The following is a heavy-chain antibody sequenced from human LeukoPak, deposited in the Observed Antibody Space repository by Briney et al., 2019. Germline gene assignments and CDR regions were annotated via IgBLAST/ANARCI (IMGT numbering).Heavy chain of an antibody. J-gene: IGHJ4*02. D-gene: IGHD3-10*01. V-gene: IGHV4-30-4*08. Sequence: SETLSLTCTVSGGSISSYYWSWIRQHPGKGLEWIGYIYYSGSTYYNPSLKSRVTISVDTSKNQFSLKLSSVTAADTAVYYCARGSIYGSGTDYWGQGTLVTVSS. CDR1: GGSISSYY. CDR2: IYYSGST. CDR3: ARGSIYGSGTDY.